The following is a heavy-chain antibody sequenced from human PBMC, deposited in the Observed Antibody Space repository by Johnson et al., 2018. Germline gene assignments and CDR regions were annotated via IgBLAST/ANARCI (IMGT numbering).Heavy chain of an antibody. Sequence: VQLQESGGGLVQPGGSLRLSCAASGFTFSSHWMQWVRQAPGKGLVWVSHIHADGTGTTYAESVKGRFTISRENAKNTLYLQMNSLRAEDTAVYYCVRNYPFEMWGQGTMVTVSS. CDR2: IHADGTGT. D-gene: IGHD3-10*01. CDR3: VRNYPFEM. V-gene: IGHV3-74*01. CDR1: GFTFSSHW. J-gene: IGHJ3*02.